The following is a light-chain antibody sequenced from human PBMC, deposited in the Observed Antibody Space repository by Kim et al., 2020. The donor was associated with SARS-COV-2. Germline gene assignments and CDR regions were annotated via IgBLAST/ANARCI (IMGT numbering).Light chain of an antibody. J-gene: IGLJ2*01. CDR1: SLKSYY. Sequence: ALGRTVRITCQGDSLKSYYASWYQKKPGQATILVIYGKNNRPSGIPDRFSGSSSGNTASLTITGAQAEDEADYYCNSRDSSGKHVVFGGGTQLTVL. V-gene: IGLV3-19*01. CDR3: NSRDSSGKHVV. CDR2: GKN.